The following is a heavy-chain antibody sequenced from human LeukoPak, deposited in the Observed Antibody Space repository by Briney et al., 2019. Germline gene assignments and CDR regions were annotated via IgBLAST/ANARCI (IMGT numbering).Heavy chain of an antibody. CDR1: VCTLSSYA. J-gene: IGHJ4*02. CDR2: ITGSIDKT. CDR3: AKDLSSSWQIDY. Sequence: GGSLRLSCAASVCTLSSYAMNWVRQAPGKGLDWVSGITGSIDKTFYADAVKGRFTISRDSSKNTMYLQMNSLRGEDSAVYYCAKDLSSSWQIDYWGQGTLVTVSS. D-gene: IGHD6-13*01. V-gene: IGHV3-23*01.